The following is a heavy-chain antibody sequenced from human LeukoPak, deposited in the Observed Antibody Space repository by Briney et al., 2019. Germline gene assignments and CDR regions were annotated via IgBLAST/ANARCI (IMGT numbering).Heavy chain of an antibody. CDR3: ARRTLDWLFPGA. V-gene: IGHV4-59*12. CDR1: GGSISSYY. J-gene: IGHJ5*02. CDR2: IYYSGST. D-gene: IGHD3-9*01. Sequence: SETLSLTCTVSGGSISSYYWSWIRQPPGKGLEWIGYIYYSGSTNYNPSLKSRVTISVDTSKNQFSLKLSSVTAADTAVYYCARRTLDWLFPGAWGQGTLVTVSS.